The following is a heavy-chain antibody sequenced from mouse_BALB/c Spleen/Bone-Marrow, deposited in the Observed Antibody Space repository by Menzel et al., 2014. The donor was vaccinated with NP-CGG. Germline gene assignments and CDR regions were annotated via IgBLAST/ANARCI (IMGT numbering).Heavy chain of an antibody. Sequence: EVQVVESGGGLGQPGGSLRLSCATSGFTFTDYYMSWVRQPPGKALEWLGFISNKANGYTTEYSASVKGRFTISRDNSQSILYLQMNTLRAEDSATYYCARDTVITTHWYFDAWGAGTTVTVSS. V-gene: IGHV7-3*02. D-gene: IGHD2-4*01. CDR3: ARDTVITTHWYFDA. J-gene: IGHJ1*01. CDR2: ISNKANGYTT. CDR1: GFTFTDYY.